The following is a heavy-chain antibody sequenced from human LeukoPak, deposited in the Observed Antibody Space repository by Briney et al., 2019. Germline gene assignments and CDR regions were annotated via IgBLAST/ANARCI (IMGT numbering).Heavy chain of an antibody. J-gene: IGHJ4*02. CDR3: AKDFSQQLVGYYFDY. V-gene: IGHV3-30*18. CDR2: ISYDGSNK. CDR1: RFTFSSYG. D-gene: IGHD6-13*01. Sequence: GGSLRLSCAASRFTFSSYGMHWVRQAPGKGLEWVAVISYDGSNKYYADSVKGRFTISRDNSKNTLYLQMNSLRAEDTAVYYCAKDFSQQLVGYYFDYWGQGTLVTVSS.